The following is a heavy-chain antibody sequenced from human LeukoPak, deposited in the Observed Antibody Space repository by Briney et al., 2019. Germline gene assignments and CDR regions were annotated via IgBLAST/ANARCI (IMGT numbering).Heavy chain of an antibody. CDR1: GFTVSSNY. J-gene: IGHJ4*02. CDR2: IYSGGTT. D-gene: IGHD5-24*01. CDR3: TRLRDGYDSDY. Sequence: PGGFLRLSCAASGFTVSSNYMSWVRQAPGKGLEWVSVIYSGGTTYYADSVKGRFIISRDNSKNTLYLQMNTLRAEDTAMYYCTRLRDGYDSDYWGQGTLVTVSS. V-gene: IGHV3-53*01.